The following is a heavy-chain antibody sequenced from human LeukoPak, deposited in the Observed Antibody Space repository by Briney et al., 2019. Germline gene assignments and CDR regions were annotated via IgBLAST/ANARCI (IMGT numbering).Heavy chain of an antibody. J-gene: IGHJ4*02. CDR3: TRTLGMRSSTWSFDY. V-gene: IGHV1-46*01. CDR2: INPTSGGT. D-gene: IGHD6-13*01. CDR1: GYTFTSYN. Sequence: ASVKVSCKSSGYTFTSYNIHWVRQAPGQGLEWMGIINPTSGGTITAQKFQGRVTLTRDTSTNTVYLALNNLKSADTAVYYCTRTLGMRSSTWSFDYRGQGTLVTVSS.